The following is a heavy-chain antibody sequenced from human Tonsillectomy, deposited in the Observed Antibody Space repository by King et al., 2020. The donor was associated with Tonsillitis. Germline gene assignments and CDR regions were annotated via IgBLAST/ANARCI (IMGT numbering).Heavy chain of an antibody. V-gene: IGHV3-66*01. CDR3: ARDVTTGTSDY. CDR2: IYSGGST. J-gene: IGHJ4*02. CDR1: GFTVSSNY. Sequence: VQLVESGGGLVQPGGSLRLSCAASGFTVSSNYMSWVRQAPGKGLGWVSVIYSGGSTYYADSVKGRFTISRDNSKNTLYLQMNSLRAEDTAVYYCARDVTTGTSDYWGQGTLVTVSS. D-gene: IGHD1-1*01.